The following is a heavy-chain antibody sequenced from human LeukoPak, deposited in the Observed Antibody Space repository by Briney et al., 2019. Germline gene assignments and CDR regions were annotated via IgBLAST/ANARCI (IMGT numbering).Heavy chain of an antibody. Sequence: ASVKVSCKASGGTFSSYAISWVRQAPGKGLEWMGGFDPEDGETIYAQKFQGRVTMTEDTSTDTAYMELSSLRSEDTAVYYCATPNGFSNAFDIWGQGTMVTVSS. CDR3: ATPNGFSNAFDI. CDR1: GGTFSSYA. V-gene: IGHV1-24*01. CDR2: FDPEDGET. J-gene: IGHJ3*02.